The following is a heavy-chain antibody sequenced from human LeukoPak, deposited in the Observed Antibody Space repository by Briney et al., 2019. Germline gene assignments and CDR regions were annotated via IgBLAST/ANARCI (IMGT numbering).Heavy chain of an antibody. Sequence: PSETLSLTCTVSGGSISSYYWNWIRQPPGKGLEWIGYIYYTGSTNYNPSVKSRATISVDTSKNQFSLKLSSVIAADTAVYYCAREGRYSSGYAFDIWGQGTMVAVSS. J-gene: IGHJ3*02. D-gene: IGHD6-19*01. CDR2: IYYTGST. CDR1: GGSISSYY. CDR3: AREGRYSSGYAFDI. V-gene: IGHV4-59*01.